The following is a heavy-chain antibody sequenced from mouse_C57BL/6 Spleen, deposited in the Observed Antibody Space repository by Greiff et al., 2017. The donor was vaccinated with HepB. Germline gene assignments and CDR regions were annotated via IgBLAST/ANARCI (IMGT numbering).Heavy chain of an antibody. CDR3: ARQRANWDVGAWFAY. D-gene: IGHD4-1*01. V-gene: IGHV5-12*01. CDR2: ISNGGGST. CDR1: GFTFSDYY. Sequence: EVKLVESGGGLVQPGGSLKLSCAASGFTFSDYYMYWVRQTPEKRLEWVAYISNGGGSTYYPDTVKGRFTISRDNAKNTLYLQMSRLKSEDTAMYYCARQRANWDVGAWFAYWGQGTLVTVSA. J-gene: IGHJ3*01.